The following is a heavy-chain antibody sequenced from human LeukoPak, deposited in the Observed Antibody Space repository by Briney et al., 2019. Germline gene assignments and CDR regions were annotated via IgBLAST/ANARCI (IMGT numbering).Heavy chain of an antibody. CDR1: GFTFSSYG. V-gene: IGHV3-30*02. CDR2: IRYDGSNK. CDR3: AKDLPCIAAAGFDY. Sequence: PGGSLRLSCAASGFTFSSYGMHWVRQAPGKGLEWVAFIRYDGSNKYYADSVKGRFTISRDNSKNTLYLQMNSLRAEDTAVYYCAKDLPCIAAAGFDYWGQGTLVTVSS. D-gene: IGHD6-13*01. J-gene: IGHJ4*02.